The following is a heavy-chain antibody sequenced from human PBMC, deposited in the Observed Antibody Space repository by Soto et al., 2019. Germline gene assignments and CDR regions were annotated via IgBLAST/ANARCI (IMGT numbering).Heavy chain of an antibody. D-gene: IGHD6-6*01. J-gene: IGHJ6*02. V-gene: IGHV3-30-3*01. Sequence: SLRLSCAASGFTFSSYAMHWVRQAPGKGLEWVAVISYDGSNKYYADSVKGRFTISRDNSKNTLYLQMNSLRAEDTAVYYCARDRSAHLRIAARYYYYYGMDVWGQGTTVTVSS. CDR1: GFTFSSYA. CDR2: ISYDGSNK. CDR3: ARDRSAHLRIAARYYYYYGMDV.